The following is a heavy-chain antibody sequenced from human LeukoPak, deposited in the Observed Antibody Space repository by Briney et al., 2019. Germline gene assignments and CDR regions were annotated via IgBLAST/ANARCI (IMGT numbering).Heavy chain of an antibody. J-gene: IGHJ4*02. V-gene: IGHV4-31*03. Sequence: SETLSLTCTVSGGSISSGGYYWGWIRQHPGKGLEWIGYIYYSGSTYYNPSLKSRVTISVDTSKNQFSLKLSSVTAADTAVYYCARSGRLGSAYYFDYWGQGTLVTVSS. CDR1: GGSISSGGYY. CDR3: ARSGRLGSAYYFDY. CDR2: IYYSGST. D-gene: IGHD7-27*01.